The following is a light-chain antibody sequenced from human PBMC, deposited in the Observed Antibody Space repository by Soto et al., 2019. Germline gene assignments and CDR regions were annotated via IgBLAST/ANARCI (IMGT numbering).Light chain of an antibody. Sequence: ESVLTQSQGTLSLSPGERVTLSCRASQTFGRTYLAWYQQKPGQSPRLLIYDASSRATGIPDRFSGSGSGTDFTLTISRLEPEDFAVYYCQQFGTSPLYTFGQGNKLEIK. CDR1: QTFGRTY. CDR3: QQFGTSPLYT. V-gene: IGKV3-20*01. J-gene: IGKJ2*01. CDR2: DAS.